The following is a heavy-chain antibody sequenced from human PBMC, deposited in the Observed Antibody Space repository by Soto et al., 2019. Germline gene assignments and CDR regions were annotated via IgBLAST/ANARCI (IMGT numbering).Heavy chain of an antibody. CDR1: GFSFSSYA. CDR3: AKDLGFSAPTAFDY. CDR2: IGASGGST. D-gene: IGHD3-10*01. Sequence: EVQLLQSGGGLVQPGGSLRLSCASSGFSFSSYAMSWVRQAPGKGLEWVSGIGASGGSTYYTDSVKGRFNIDRDSSKNTVYLQMNILRAEDTAVYFCAKDLGFSAPTAFDYWGRGTQVTVSS. V-gene: IGHV3-23*01. J-gene: IGHJ4*02.